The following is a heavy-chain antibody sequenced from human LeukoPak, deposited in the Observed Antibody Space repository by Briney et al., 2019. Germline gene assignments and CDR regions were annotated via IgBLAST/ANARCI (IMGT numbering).Heavy chain of an antibody. D-gene: IGHD3-10*02. CDR2: INPNSGGT. CDR3: AKTYYYVSSDAFDI. CDR1: GYTFTGYY. Sequence: ASVKVSCKASGYTFTGYYIHWVRQAPGQGLEWMGWINPNSGGTNYAQKFQGRVTMTRDTSISTAYMELSRLRSDDVAVYYCAKTYYYVSSDAFDIWGQGTMVTVSS. V-gene: IGHV1-2*02. J-gene: IGHJ3*02.